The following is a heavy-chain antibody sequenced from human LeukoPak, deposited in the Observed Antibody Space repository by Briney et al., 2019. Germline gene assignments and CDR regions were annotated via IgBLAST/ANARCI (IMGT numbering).Heavy chain of an antibody. CDR2: IRYDGSNK. Sequence: TGGSLRLSCAASGFTFSSYAMHWVRQAPGKGLEWVAFIRYDGSNKYYADSVKGRFTISRDNSKNTLYLQMNSLRAEDTAVYYCAKDPSSSIAARPFDTWGQGTLVTVSS. J-gene: IGHJ5*02. V-gene: IGHV3-30*02. CDR3: AKDPSSSIAARPFDT. D-gene: IGHD6-6*01. CDR1: GFTFSSYA.